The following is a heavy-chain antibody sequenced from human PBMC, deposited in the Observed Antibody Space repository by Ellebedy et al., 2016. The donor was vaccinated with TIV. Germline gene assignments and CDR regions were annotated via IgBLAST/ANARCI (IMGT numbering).Heavy chain of an antibody. Sequence: SETLSLTCTVYGDSISNYYWSWIRQPPGEGLEWIGYASHSGSTNYSPSLKGRVTISVDTSKNQFSLKLTPVTAADTAVYYCARTVYYESSGYPLFDYWGRGALVTVSS. J-gene: IGHJ4*02. CDR3: ARTVYYESSGYPLFDY. CDR2: ASHSGST. CDR1: GDSISNYY. V-gene: IGHV4-59*08. D-gene: IGHD3-22*01.